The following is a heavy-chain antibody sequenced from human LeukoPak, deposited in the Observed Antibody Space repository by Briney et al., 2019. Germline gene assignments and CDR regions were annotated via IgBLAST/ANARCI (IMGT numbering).Heavy chain of an antibody. CDR2: IWYDGSTK. J-gene: IGHJ4*02. Sequence: GRSLRLSCAASGFTFSSYGMHWVRQAPGKGLEWVAVIWYDGSTKYYVDSVKGRFTISRDNSKNTLYLQMNSLRAEDTAVYYCARNYYYDSTRLYYFDYWGQGTLVTVSS. V-gene: IGHV3-33*01. CDR1: GFTFSSYG. CDR3: ARNYYYDSTRLYYFDY. D-gene: IGHD3-22*01.